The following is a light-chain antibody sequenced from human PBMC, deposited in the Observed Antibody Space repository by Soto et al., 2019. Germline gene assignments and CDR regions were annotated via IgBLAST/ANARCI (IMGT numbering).Light chain of an antibody. CDR2: GAS. J-gene: IGKJ1*01. CDR3: QQYGSSPTWT. V-gene: IGKV3-20*01. Sequence: EIVLTQSPGTLSLSPGERATLSSRASQNVSSSYLAWYQQKPGQAPRLLIYGASSRATGIPDRFSVSGSGTNFTITISSLEPEDFAVYYCQQYGSSPTWTFGQGTKVEIK. CDR1: QNVSSSY.